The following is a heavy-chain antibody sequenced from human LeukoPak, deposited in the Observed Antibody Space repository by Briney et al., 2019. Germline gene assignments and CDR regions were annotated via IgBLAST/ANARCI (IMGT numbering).Heavy chain of an antibody. CDR1: GGSFSGYY. Sequence: SETLSLTCAVYGGSFSGYYWSWIRQPPGKELKWIGSIFYSGSTYYNPSLRGRVTISVDTSQNQFSLRLSSVTAADTAVYYCARGYGGIYYYYMDVWGKGTTVTVSS. CDR2: IFYSGST. J-gene: IGHJ6*03. V-gene: IGHV4-34*01. CDR3: ARGYGGIYYYYMDV. D-gene: IGHD3-16*01.